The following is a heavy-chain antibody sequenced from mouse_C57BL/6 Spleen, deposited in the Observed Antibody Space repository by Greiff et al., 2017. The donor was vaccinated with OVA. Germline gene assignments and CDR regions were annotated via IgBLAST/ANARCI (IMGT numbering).Heavy chain of an antibody. V-gene: IGHV7-3*01. J-gene: IGHJ2*01. Sequence: EVMLVESGGGLVQPGGSLSLSCAASGFTFTDYYMSWVRQPPGKALEWLGFIRNKANGYTTEYSASVKGRFTISRDNSQSILYRQMNALRAEDSATYYCARYEEGGFDYWGQGTTLTVSS. CDR3: ARYEEGGFDY. CDR2: IRNKANGYTT. CDR1: GFTFTDYY.